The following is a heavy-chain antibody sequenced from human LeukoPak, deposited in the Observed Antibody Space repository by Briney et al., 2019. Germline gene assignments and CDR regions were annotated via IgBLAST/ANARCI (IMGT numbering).Heavy chain of an antibody. V-gene: IGHV4-34*01. J-gene: IGHJ4*02. CDR3: ARLGGYYDSTPGDY. CDR1: GGSFSGYY. Sequence: SETLSLTCAVYGGSFSGYYWSWIRQPPGKGLEWIGEINHSGSTNYNPSLKSRVTISVDTSKTQFSLKLSSVTAADTAVYYCARLGGYYDSTPGDYWGQGTLVTVSS. CDR2: INHSGST. D-gene: IGHD3-22*01.